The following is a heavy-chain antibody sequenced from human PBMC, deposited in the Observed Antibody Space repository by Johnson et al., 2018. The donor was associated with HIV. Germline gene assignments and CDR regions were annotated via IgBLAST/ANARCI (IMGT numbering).Heavy chain of an antibody. D-gene: IGHD4-17*01. CDR3: TRDGDNGAFDI. CDR2: INWNGGST. Sequence: VQLVESGGGVVRPGRSLRLSCAASGFTFDDYGMTWVRQPPGKGLEWVSGINWNGGSTGYADSVKGRFTISRENAKNTLYLQMNFLRAEDTAMYYCTRDGDNGAFDIWGQGTMVSVSS. CDR1: GFTFDDYG. J-gene: IGHJ3*02. V-gene: IGHV3-20*04.